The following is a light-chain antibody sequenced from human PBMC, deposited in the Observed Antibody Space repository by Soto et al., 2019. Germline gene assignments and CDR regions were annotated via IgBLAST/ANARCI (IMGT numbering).Light chain of an antibody. Sequence: EIVLTQSTTPLSLSPGERPTLSCRASESVSIYLAWYQVKPGQAPRLLIYDTSNRATGIPARFSGSGSGTDFTLSINSLQPEDFATYYCQQAYSCPITFGQGTRLEFK. CDR2: DTS. V-gene: IGKV3-11*01. CDR3: QQAYSCPIT. J-gene: IGKJ5*01. CDR1: ESVSIY.